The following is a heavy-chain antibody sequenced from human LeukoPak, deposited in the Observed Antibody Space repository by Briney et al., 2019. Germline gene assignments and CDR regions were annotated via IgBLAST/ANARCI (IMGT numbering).Heavy chain of an antibody. J-gene: IGHJ4*02. Sequence: GGSLRLSCAASGFIFNSYAMAWVGQAPEKGLEWVSSIIDSGISTYYADSVKGRFTISRDNSKNTLYLQMNSLRAEDTAVYYCAKGSRGNYDYWGQGTLVTVSS. CDR2: IIDSGIST. CDR1: GFIFNSYA. D-gene: IGHD1-26*01. CDR3: AKGSRGNYDY. V-gene: IGHV3-23*01.